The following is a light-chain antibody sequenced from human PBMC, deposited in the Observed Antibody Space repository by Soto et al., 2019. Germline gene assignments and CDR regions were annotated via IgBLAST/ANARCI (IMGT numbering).Light chain of an antibody. V-gene: IGLV1-40*01. CDR2: GNG. J-gene: IGLJ1*01. CDR3: QSYDKRLTAYV. CDR1: SSSIGAGYE. Sequence: QSALTHPPSVSGAPGQRVTISCSGTSSSIGAGYEVHWYHQLPGAAPKLVVSGNGNRPSGVPDRLSASKSGTSASLAITGLQAEDEGHYYCQSYDKRLTAYVFGTGTKVTV.